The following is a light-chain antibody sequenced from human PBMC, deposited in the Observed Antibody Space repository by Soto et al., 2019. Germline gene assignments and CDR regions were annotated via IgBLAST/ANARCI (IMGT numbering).Light chain of an antibody. CDR1: QSVSSY. CDR2: DAS. J-gene: IGKJ4*01. V-gene: IGKV3-11*01. Sequence: EIVLTQSPVTLSLSPGERATLSCRASQSVSSYLAWYQQKPGQAPRLLIYDASNRATGIPARFSGSGSGTDFTLTISSLQSEDFAVYYCQQYDSWPPLTFGGGTKVDIK. CDR3: QQYDSWPPLT.